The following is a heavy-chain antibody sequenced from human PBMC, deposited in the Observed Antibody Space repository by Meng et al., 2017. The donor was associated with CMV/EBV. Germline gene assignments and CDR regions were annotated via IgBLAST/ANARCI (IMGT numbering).Heavy chain of an antibody. D-gene: IGHD2-15*01. CDR3: ARGARYCSGGSCSSWFDP. Sequence: SSGGYYWSWIRQNPGKGLEWIGYIYYSGSTYYNQSLKSRVTISVDTSKNQFSLKLSSVTAADTAVYYCARGARYCSGGSCSSWFDPWGQGTLVTVSS. V-gene: IGHV4-31*02. J-gene: IGHJ5*02. CDR1: SSGGYY. CDR2: IYYSGST.